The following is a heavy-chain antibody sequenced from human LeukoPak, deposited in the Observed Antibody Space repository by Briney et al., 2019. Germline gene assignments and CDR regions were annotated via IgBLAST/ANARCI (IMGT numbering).Heavy chain of an antibody. J-gene: IGHJ4*02. V-gene: IGHV3-21*01. CDR3: ARGASRADY. CDR1: GFTFRRYN. Sequence: PGGSLRLSCAASGFTFRRYNMNWVRQAPGKRPEWVSSISSSSSYIYYADSVKGRFTISRDNAKNPLYLQMNSLRAEDTALYYCARGASRADYWGQGTLVTVSS. CDR2: ISSSSSYI.